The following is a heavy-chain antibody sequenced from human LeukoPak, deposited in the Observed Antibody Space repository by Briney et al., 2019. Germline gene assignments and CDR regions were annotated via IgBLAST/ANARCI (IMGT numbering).Heavy chain of an antibody. D-gene: IGHD3-10*01. Sequence: PSETLSLTCTVSGGSISSYYWSWIRQPPGKGLEWIGYIYYSGSTNYNPSLKSRVTISVDTSKNQFSLKLSSVTAADTAVYYCAGRLWFGEGAFDIWGQGTMVTVSS. V-gene: IGHV4-59*01. CDR2: IYYSGST. J-gene: IGHJ3*02. CDR1: GGSISSYY. CDR3: AGRLWFGEGAFDI.